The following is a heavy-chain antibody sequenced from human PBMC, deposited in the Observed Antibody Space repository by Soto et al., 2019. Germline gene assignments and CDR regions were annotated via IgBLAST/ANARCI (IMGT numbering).Heavy chain of an antibody. Sequence: QVQLVQSGAEVKKPGASVKVSCKASGYTFTSNGISWVRQAPGQGLEWMGWISADKGNTNYAQKLQGRGTMTRDTSTSTVYMELRSLRSEDTAMYYCARDRAHGFDIWGQGTMVTVSS. CDR2: ISADKGNT. J-gene: IGHJ3*02. CDR3: ARDRAHGFDI. CDR1: GYTFTSNG. V-gene: IGHV1-18*01.